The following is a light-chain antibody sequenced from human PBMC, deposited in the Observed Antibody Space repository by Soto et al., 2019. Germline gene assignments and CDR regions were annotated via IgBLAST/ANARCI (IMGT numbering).Light chain of an antibody. V-gene: IGLV3-21*02. CDR2: ADS. CDR3: QVWDSSSDHYV. Sequence: SYELTQPPWVSVAPGQTARITCWVNNIGSKSVHWYQHSPCQAPALVVYADSDRPSGIPERFSGSNFGNTATLTISRGDAGDEADYYCQVWDSSSDHYVFGTGTKVTVL. CDR1: NIGSKS. J-gene: IGLJ1*01.